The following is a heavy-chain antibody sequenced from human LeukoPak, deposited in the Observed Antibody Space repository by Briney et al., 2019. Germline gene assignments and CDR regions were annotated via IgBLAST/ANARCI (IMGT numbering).Heavy chain of an antibody. CDR3: VKDVLLWFGEPIPYYFDY. J-gene: IGHJ4*02. D-gene: IGHD3-10*01. Sequence: GGSLGLSCAASGFTFSSYWMHWVRQVPGKGLVWVSRIHSDGSTTTYADSVKGRFTISRDNSKNTLYLQMSSLRAEDTAVYYCVKDVLLWFGEPIPYYFDYWGQGTLVTVSS. CDR1: GFTFSSYW. CDR2: IHSDGSTT. V-gene: IGHV3-74*01.